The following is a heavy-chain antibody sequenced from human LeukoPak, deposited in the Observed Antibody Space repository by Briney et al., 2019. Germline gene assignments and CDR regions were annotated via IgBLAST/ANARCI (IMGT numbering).Heavy chain of an antibody. CDR3: ARGGYYGSGNDFRFDP. CDR2: SYYNGNT. J-gene: IGHJ5*02. CDR1: GGSITNYY. D-gene: IGHD3-10*01. Sequence: SETLSLTCTVSGGSITNYYWSWIRQPPGKGLEWIGFSYYNGNTNHNPSLKSRVTISVDTSKSQFSLKLSSVTAADTAIYYCARGGYYGSGNDFRFDPWGQGTLVTVSS. V-gene: IGHV4-59*01.